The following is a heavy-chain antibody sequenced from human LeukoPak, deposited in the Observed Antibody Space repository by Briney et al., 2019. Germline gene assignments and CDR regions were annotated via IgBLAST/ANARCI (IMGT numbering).Heavy chain of an antibody. CDR2: ISSSSSYI. V-gene: IGHV3-21*01. CDR1: GFTFSNYW. CDR3: ARDMSTRYYDFWSGNKNYFDY. J-gene: IGHJ4*02. Sequence: PGGSLRLSCTTSGFTFSNYWMSWVRQAPGKGLEWVSSISSSSSYIYYADSVKGRFTISRDNAKNSLYLQMNSLRAEDTAVYYCARDMSTRYYDFWSGNKNYFDYWGQGTLVTVSS. D-gene: IGHD3-3*01.